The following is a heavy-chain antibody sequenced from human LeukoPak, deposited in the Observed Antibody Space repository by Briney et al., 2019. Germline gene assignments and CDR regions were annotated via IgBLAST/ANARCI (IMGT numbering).Heavy chain of an antibody. CDR3: ARALTTYYDFWSGYSSSGPDAFDI. CDR1: GGSFSGYL. J-gene: IGHJ3*02. D-gene: IGHD3-3*01. V-gene: IGHV4-34*01. Sequence: SETLSLTCDVPGGSFSGYLWSWIRQSPGKGLEWIGEVNYRGSPNYNPSLKSRVTISVDTSKNQFSLKLSSVTAADTAVYYCARALTTYYDFWSGYSSSGPDAFDIWGQGTMVTVSS. CDR2: VNYRGSP.